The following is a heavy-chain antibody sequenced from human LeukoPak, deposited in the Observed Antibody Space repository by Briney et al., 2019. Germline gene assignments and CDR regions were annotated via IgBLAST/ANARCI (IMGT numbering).Heavy chain of an antibody. CDR2: INHSGST. V-gene: IGHV4-34*01. Sequence: GSLRLSCAASGFTFSSYAMSWVRQAPGKGLEWIGEINHSGSTNYNPSLKSRVTISVDTSKNQFSLKLSSVTAADTAVYYCARGYTFGPYSSGGNVDDYWGQGTLVTVSS. J-gene: IGHJ4*02. CDR1: GFTFSSYA. CDR3: ARGYTFGPYSSGGNVDDY. D-gene: IGHD6-19*01.